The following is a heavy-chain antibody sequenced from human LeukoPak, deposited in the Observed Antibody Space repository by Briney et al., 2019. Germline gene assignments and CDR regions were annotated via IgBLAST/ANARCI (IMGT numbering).Heavy chain of an antibody. CDR1: GDIFRKFG. J-gene: IGHJ4*02. V-gene: IGHV1-69*05. D-gene: IGHD3-10*01. Sequence: GASVKVSCKTSGDIFRKFGISWVRQARGQGLEWMGGIITISGTKSYAQDVQGRVTITTDKSTNTVYMELSSLKSEDTAVYYCASGALYDLGVYFCRYWGQGTLVTVSS. CDR2: IITISGTK. CDR3: ASGALYDLGVYFCRY.